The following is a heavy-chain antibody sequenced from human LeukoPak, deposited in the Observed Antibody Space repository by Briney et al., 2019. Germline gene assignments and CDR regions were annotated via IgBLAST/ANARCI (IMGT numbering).Heavy chain of an antibody. J-gene: IGHJ4*02. CDR3: AHWGRSSVLDY. D-gene: IGHD6-6*01. CDR2: INPSGGST. CDR1: GYTFTSYY. Sequence: ASVKVSCKASGYTFTSYYMHWVRQAPGQGLEWMGIINPSGGSTSYAQKFQGRVTMTRDTSTSTVYMELSSLRSEDTAGYYCAHWGRSSVLDYWGQGTLVTVSS. V-gene: IGHV1-46*01.